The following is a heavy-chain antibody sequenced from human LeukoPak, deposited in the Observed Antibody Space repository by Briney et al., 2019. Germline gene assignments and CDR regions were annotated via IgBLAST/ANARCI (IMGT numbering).Heavy chain of an antibody. CDR3: ARVTCSGGSCNFDY. CDR2: IYHSGST. V-gene: IGHV4-4*02. D-gene: IGHD2-15*01. Sequence: GSLRLSCGASGFTFSSYEMNWVRQPPGKGLEWIGEIYHSGSTNYNPSLKSRVTISVDKSKNQFSLKLSSVTAADTAVYYCARVTCSGGSCNFDYWGQGTLVTVSS. CDR1: GFTFSSYEM. J-gene: IGHJ4*02.